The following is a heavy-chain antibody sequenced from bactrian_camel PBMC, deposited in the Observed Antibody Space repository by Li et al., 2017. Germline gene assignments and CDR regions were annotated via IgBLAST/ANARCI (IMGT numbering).Heavy chain of an antibody. CDR1: TSQFTAPD. CDR2: IASDGST. D-gene: IGHD6*01. Sequence: HVQLVESGGGSVQAGGNLSLSCTPSTSQFTAPDMAWFRQAPGKEPEGVAHIASDGSTSVADSVKGRFTISKGNAKNTLILEMNSLKPEDTAMYYCAADPRTLGGSCSFRGFYDYTYRGQGTQVTVS. J-gene: IGHJ4*01. CDR3: AADPRTLGGSCSFRGFYDYTY. V-gene: IGHV3S53*01.